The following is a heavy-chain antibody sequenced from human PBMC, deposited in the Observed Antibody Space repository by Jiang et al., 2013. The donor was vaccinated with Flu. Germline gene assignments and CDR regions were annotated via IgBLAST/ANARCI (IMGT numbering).Heavy chain of an antibody. J-gene: IGHJ5*02. CDR1: GDSVSSNSAA. Sequence: QTLSLTCAISGDSVSSNSAAWNWIRQSPSRGLEWLGRTYYRSKWYNDYAVSVKSRITINPDTSKNQFSLQLNSVTPEDTAVYYCARRFGDQKYNWFDPWGQGTLVTVSS. V-gene: IGHV6-1*01. D-gene: IGHD3-10*01. CDR2: TYYRSKWYN. CDR3: ARRFGDQKYNWFDP.